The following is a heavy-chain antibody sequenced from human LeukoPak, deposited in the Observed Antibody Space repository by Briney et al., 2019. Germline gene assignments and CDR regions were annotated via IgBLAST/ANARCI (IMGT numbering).Heavy chain of an antibody. CDR1: GYTFTSYG. D-gene: IGHD3-10*01. CDR3: ARGVTYGSGSYYFAGNDAFDI. Sequence: AAVKVSCKASGYTFTSYGISWVRQAPGQGLEWMGWISAYNGNTNYAQKLQGRVNMTTDTSTSTAYMELRSLRSDDTAVYYCARGVTYGSGSYYFAGNDAFDIWGQGTMVTVSS. CDR2: ISAYNGNT. J-gene: IGHJ3*02. V-gene: IGHV1-18*01.